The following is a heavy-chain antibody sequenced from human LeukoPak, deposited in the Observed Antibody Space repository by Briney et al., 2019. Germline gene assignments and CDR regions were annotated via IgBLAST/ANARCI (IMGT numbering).Heavy chain of an antibody. Sequence: PGGSLRLSCVASGFTLSNYWMHWVRQPPGKGLVWVSRIYVDGRTTNYADSVKGRFTISRDNSKNTLYLQMNSLRAEDTAVYYCAKGGSSWAPYYFDYWGQGTLVTVSS. D-gene: IGHD6-13*01. J-gene: IGHJ4*02. CDR1: GFTLSNYW. V-gene: IGHV3-74*01. CDR3: AKGGSSWAPYYFDY. CDR2: IYVDGRTT.